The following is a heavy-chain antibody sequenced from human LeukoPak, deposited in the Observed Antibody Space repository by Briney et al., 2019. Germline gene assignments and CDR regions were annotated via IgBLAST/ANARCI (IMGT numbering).Heavy chain of an antibody. Sequence: GGSLRLSCAASGFTFSSYGMSWVRQAPWQGLEWVSAISGSGGSTYYADSVKGRFTISRDNAQNSLSLQMNSLRAEDTAVYYCAELSITMIGGVWGKGTTVTISS. CDR2: ISGSGGST. D-gene: IGHD3-10*02. CDR3: AELSITMIGGV. V-gene: IGHV3-23*01. CDR1: GFTFSSYG. J-gene: IGHJ6*01.